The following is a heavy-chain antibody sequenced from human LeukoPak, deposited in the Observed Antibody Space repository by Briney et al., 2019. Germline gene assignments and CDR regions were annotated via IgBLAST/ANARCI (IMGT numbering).Heavy chain of an antibody. V-gene: IGHV3-11*06. CDR1: GFTFSDYY. D-gene: IGHD1-20*01. Sequence: GGSLRLSCAASGFTFSDYYMSWIRQAPGKGLEWVSYISSSSSYTNYADSVEGRFTISRDNAKNSLYLQMNSLRAEDTAVYYCAREGITGTTGSWFDPWGQGTLVTVSS. CDR3: AREGITGTTGSWFDP. CDR2: ISSSSSYT. J-gene: IGHJ5*02.